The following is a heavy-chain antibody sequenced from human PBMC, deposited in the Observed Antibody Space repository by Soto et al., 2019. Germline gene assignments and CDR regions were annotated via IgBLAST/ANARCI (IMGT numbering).Heavy chain of an antibody. CDR1: GGSVSSGAYY. Sequence: QVQLQESGPGLVKPSQTLSLTCTVSGGSVSSGAYYWSWIRQPPGKGLEWIGYVYFSGSTYYNPSLASRITISVDTSKNQFSLKLSSVTAADTAVYYCAREKPYDYWFDPWGQGTLVTVSS. J-gene: IGHJ5*02. D-gene: IGHD3-16*01. V-gene: IGHV4-30-4*01. CDR3: AREKPYDYWFDP. CDR2: VYFSGST.